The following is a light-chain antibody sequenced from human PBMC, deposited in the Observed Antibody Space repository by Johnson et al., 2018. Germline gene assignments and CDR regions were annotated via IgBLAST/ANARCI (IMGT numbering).Light chain of an antibody. Sequence: VTISCSGSSSNIGNNYVSWYQPLPGTAPKLLIYENNKRPSGIPDRFSGSKSGTSATLGITGLQTGDEADYYCGTWDSSLSAGNVFGTGTKVTVL. J-gene: IGLJ1*01. V-gene: IGLV1-51*02. CDR3: GTWDSSLSAGNV. CDR1: SSNIGNNY. CDR2: ENN.